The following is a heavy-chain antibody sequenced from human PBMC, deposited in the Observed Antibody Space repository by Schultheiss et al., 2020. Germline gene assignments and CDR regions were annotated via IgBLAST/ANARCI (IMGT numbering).Heavy chain of an antibody. D-gene: IGHD6-13*01. CDR2: ISSSSSYI. Sequence: GGSLRLSCAASGFTFSSYSMNWVRQAPGKGLVWVSSISSSSSYIYYADSVKGRFTISRDNSKNTLYLQMNSLRAEDTAVYYCARDGTEAGTSDFQHWGQGTLVTVSS. V-gene: IGHV3-21*01. CDR1: GFTFSSYS. J-gene: IGHJ1*01. CDR3: ARDGTEAGTSDFQH.